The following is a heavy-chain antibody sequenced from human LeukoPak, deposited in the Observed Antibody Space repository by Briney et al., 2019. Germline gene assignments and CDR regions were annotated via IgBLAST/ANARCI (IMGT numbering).Heavy chain of an antibody. J-gene: IGHJ4*02. Sequence: GGSLRLSCAACGFRFDDYALHWVRQAPGKGLEWVAVISPDGSNKYYADSVNGRFTISRDNSKSTLYLQMNTLTVEDTAIYHCSNEGGVYLPFADWGQGTRVTVSS. V-gene: IGHV3-30*18. D-gene: IGHD2-8*01. CDR3: SNEGGVYLPFAD. CDR1: GFRFDDYA. CDR2: ISPDGSNK.